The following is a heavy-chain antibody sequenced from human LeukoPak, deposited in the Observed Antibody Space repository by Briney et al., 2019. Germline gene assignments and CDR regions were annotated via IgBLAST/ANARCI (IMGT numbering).Heavy chain of an antibody. CDR2: IYWNDDK. Sequence: SGPTLVNPTQTLTLSCTFSGFSLSTSGVGVGWIRQPPGKALEWLAVIYWNDDKRYSPSLKSRLTITKDTSKNQVVLTMTNMDPVDTSTYSCAHRLRYSSGSYYFDYWGQGTLVTVSS. CDR3: AHRLRYSSGSYYFDY. D-gene: IGHD6-19*01. CDR1: GFSLSTSGVG. V-gene: IGHV2-5*01. J-gene: IGHJ4*02.